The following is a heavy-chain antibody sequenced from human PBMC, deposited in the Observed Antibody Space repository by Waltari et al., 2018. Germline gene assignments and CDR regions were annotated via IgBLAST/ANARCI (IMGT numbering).Heavy chain of an antibody. V-gene: IGHV3-21*01. CDR1: GFTFSSYS. CDR3: ARGDYVGSFDY. D-gene: IGHD4-17*01. J-gene: IGHJ4*02. CDR2: ISSSSSYK. Sequence: EVQLVESGGGLVKPGGSLRLSCAASGFTFSSYSMNWVRPAPGKGLEWVSAISSSSSYKYYADSVKGRFTISRDNAKNSLYLQMNSLRAEDTAVYYCARGDYVGSFDYWGQGTLVTVSS.